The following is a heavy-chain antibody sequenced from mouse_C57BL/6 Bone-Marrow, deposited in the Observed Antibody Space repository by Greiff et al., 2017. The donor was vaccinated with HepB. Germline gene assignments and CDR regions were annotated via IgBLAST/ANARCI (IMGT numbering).Heavy chain of an antibody. V-gene: IGHV5-6*01. J-gene: IGHJ3*01. CDR1: GFTFSSYG. Sequence: EVMLVESGGDLVKPGGSLKLSCAASGFTFSSYGMSWVRQTPDKRLEWVATISSGGSYTYYPDSVKGRFTISRDNAKNTLYLQMSSLKSEDTAMYYCARPYYYGSSRFAYWGQGTLVTVSA. D-gene: IGHD1-1*01. CDR2: ISSGGSYT. CDR3: ARPYYYGSSRFAY.